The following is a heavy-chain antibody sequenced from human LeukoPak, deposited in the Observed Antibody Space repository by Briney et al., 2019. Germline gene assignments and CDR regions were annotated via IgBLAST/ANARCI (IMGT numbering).Heavy chain of an antibody. D-gene: IGHD3-22*01. CDR3: ASPEDYDSSVPSL. Sequence: GGSLRLFCAASGITFSTYTMSWVRQAPGKGLEWVSTISGSTAYINYADSVKGRFTISRDNAKNSLYLQMNSLSDEDTAVYYCASPEDYDSSVPSLWGQGTLVTVSS. CDR1: GITFSTYT. J-gene: IGHJ4*02. V-gene: IGHV3-21*01. CDR2: ISGSTAYI.